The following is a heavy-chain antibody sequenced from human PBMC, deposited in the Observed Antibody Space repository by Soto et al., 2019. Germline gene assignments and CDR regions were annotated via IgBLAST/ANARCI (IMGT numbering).Heavy chain of an antibody. CDR3: ARASMTTGTVDF. CDR2: VYYSGST. D-gene: IGHD4-4*01. CDR1: GGPINSYY. J-gene: IGHJ4*02. V-gene: IGHV4-59*01. Sequence: QVQLQESGPGLVKPSETLFLTCNVPGGPINSYYWSWIRQPPGKGLEWIGYVYYSGSTNYNPSLKSRVTISVDTSKNQFSLKLNSVTAADTAVYYCARASMTTGTVDFWGQGTLVTVSS.